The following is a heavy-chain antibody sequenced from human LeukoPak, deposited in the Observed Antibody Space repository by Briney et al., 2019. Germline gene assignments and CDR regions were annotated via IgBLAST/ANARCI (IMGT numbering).Heavy chain of an antibody. CDR1: GGSITSSSYY. J-gene: IGHJ5*02. D-gene: IGHD6-6*01. CDR2: IHYSGTT. V-gene: IGHV4-39*01. CDR3: VTYSSSSGWFDP. Sequence: SETLSLTCTASGGSITSSSYYWGWIRQPPGKGLEWIGVIHYSGTTHYNPSLKSRVTISVDPPKNQFSLRLSSVTAADTAVYYCVTYSSSSGWFDPWGRGTLVTVSS.